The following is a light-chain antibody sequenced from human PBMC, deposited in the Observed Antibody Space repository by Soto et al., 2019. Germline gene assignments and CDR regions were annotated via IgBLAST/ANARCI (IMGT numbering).Light chain of an antibody. CDR1: SSNIGTNT. Sequence: QSVLTQPPSASGTPGQRVTISCSGSSSNIGTNTVNWYQQFPRSAPKLLMYSSNQRPSGVPDRFSGSKSGTSASLAISGLQSEDEADYYCAAWDGSLNVVLFGGGTMVTVL. CDR3: AAWDGSLNVVL. V-gene: IGLV1-44*01. CDR2: SSN. J-gene: IGLJ3*02.